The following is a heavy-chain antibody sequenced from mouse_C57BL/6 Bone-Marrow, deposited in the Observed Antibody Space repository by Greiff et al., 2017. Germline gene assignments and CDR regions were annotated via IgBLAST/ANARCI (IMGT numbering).Heavy chain of an antibody. CDR2: INYDGSST. Sequence: EVKLMESEGGLVQPGSSMKLSCTASGFTFSDYYMAWVRQVPEKGLEWVANINYDGSSTYYLDSLKSRFIISRDNAKNILYLQMSSLKSEDTATYYCARDEGLRRGYYAMDYGGQGTSVTVSS. CDR3: ARDEGLRRGYYAMDY. J-gene: IGHJ4*01. CDR1: GFTFSDYY. V-gene: IGHV5-16*01. D-gene: IGHD2-4*01.